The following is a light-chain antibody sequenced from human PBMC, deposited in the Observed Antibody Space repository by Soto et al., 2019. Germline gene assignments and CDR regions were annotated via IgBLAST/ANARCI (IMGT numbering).Light chain of an antibody. Sequence: DVQMTQSPSSLSASVGDSVTITCRASQDINSDLAWYQQRPGEAPKSLIFGASNLLDGVPSKFRRSGSRSEFTLPLSILQPEDSATYFCQQSKSHPPTFGRGTKVEI. CDR2: GAS. CDR3: QQSKSHPPT. CDR1: QDINSD. V-gene: IGKV1-16*02. J-gene: IGKJ2*01.